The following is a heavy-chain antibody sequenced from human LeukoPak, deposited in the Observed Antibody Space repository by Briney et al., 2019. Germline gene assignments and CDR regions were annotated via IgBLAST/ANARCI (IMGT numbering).Heavy chain of an antibody. CDR3: ARDPSNSSGWRAWGDY. Sequence: ASVKVSCKASGYTLTHHGINWVRQAPGQGLEWMGWISAYNGDTKYAQKFQGRLTMTTDTSTSTAYMELWSLRSDDTAVYYCARDPSNSSGWRAWGDYWGQGILVTVSS. CDR2: ISAYNGDT. J-gene: IGHJ4*02. CDR1: GYTLTHHG. V-gene: IGHV1-18*01. D-gene: IGHD6-25*01.